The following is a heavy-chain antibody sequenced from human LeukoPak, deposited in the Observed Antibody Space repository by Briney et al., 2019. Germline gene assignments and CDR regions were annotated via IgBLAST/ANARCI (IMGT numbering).Heavy chain of an antibody. CDR1: GGTFSSYA. Sequence: SMKVSCKASGGTFSSYAISWVRQAPGQGLEWMGGIIPIFGTANYAQKFQGRVTITADESTSTAYMELSSLRSEDTAVYYCARGPSGYGSGSYYYWFDPWGQGTLVTVSS. CDR2: IIPIFGTA. D-gene: IGHD3-10*01. J-gene: IGHJ5*02. CDR3: ARGPSGYGSGSYYYWFDP. V-gene: IGHV1-69*01.